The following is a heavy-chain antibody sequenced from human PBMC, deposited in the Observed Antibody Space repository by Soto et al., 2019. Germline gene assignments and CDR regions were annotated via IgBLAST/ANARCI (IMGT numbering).Heavy chain of an antibody. CDR2: IYYSGST. J-gene: IGHJ6*02. CDR1: GGSISSGDYY. V-gene: IGHV4-30-4*01. CDR3: ARDHYVYDILTGYGYYYGMDV. D-gene: IGHD3-9*01. Sequence: QVQLQESGPGLVKPSQTLSLTCTVSGGSISSGDYYWSWIRQPPGKGLEWIGYIYYSGSTYYNPSLQRRVTISVDTSKNQFSLKLSSVTAADTAVYYCARDHYVYDILTGYGYYYGMDVWGQGTTVTVSS.